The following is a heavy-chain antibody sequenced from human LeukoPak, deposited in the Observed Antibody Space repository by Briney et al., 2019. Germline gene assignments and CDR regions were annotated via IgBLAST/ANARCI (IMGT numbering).Heavy chain of an antibody. CDR1: GYTFTSYG. CDR2: ISAYNGNT. Sequence: ASVKVSCKASGYTFTSYGISWVRQAPGQGLEWMGWISAYNGNTNYAQKLQGRVTMTTDTSTSTAYMKLRSLRSDDTAVYYCARESTADYGGNSDYFDYWGQGTLVTVSS. J-gene: IGHJ4*02. CDR3: ARESTADYGGNSDYFDY. V-gene: IGHV1-18*01. D-gene: IGHD4-23*01.